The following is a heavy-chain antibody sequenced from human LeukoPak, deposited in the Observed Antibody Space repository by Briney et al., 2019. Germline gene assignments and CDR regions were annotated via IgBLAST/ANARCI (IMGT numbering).Heavy chain of an antibody. Sequence: PSETLSLTCTVSGGSISTYYWSWIRQPPGKGLEWIGYIYYSGSTNYNPSLKSRVIISVDASKNQFSLKLSSVTAADTAVYYCAREGGIAAAGTPPDDAFDIWGQGTMVTVSS. CDR3: AREGGIAAAGTPPDDAFDI. CDR2: IYYSGST. D-gene: IGHD6-13*01. CDR1: GGSISTYY. V-gene: IGHV4-59*01. J-gene: IGHJ3*02.